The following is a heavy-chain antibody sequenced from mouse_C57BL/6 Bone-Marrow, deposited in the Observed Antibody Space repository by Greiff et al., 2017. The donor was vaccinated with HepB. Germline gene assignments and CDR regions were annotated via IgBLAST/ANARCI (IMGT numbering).Heavy chain of an antibody. CDR3: ARFTTVDYYAMDY. Sequence: QVQLQQSGTELVKPGASVKLSCKASGYTFTSYWMHWVKQRPGQGLEWIGNINPSNGGTNYNEKFKSKATLTVDKSSSTAYMQLSSLTSEDSAVYYCARFTTVDYYAMDYWGQGTSVTVSS. J-gene: IGHJ4*01. CDR2: INPSNGGT. D-gene: IGHD1-1*01. CDR1: GYTFTSYW. V-gene: IGHV1-53*01.